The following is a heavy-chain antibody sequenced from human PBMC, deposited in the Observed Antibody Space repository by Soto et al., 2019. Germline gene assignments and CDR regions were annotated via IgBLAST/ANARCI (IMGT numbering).Heavy chain of an antibody. V-gene: IGHV4-4*02. CDR1: GGSIISSNW. CDR3: ARGQGVLGP. D-gene: IGHD3-16*01. CDR2: IYHSGST. Sequence: SETLSLTCAVSGGSIISSNWLSWIRQPPGKGLEWIGEIYHSGSTNYNPSLNSRVTISVDTSKNQFSLNLSSVTAADTAVYYCARGQGVLGPWGQGTLVTVSS. J-gene: IGHJ5*02.